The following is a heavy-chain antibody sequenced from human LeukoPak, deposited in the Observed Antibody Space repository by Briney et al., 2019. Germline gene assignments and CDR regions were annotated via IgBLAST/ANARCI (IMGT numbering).Heavy chain of an antibody. J-gene: IGHJ4*02. CDR3: AKDKGGARIYLDS. CDR1: GFTFSSYG. V-gene: IGHV3-30*02. CDR2: IRYDGSHN. Sequence: GGSLRLSCAASGFTFSSYGMHWVRQAPGKGLEWVAFIRYDGSHNYYADSVKGRFTISRDISKNTLFLQMNSLRPEDTAVYYCAKDKGGARIYLDSWGQGTLVTVSS. D-gene: IGHD1-26*01.